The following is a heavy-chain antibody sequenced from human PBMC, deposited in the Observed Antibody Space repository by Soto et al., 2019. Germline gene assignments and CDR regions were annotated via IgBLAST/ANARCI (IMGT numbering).Heavy chain of an antibody. Sequence: SETLSLTCTVSGGSISSSSYYWGWIRQPPGKGLEWIGSIYYSGSTYYNPSLKSRVTISVDTYKNQFSLKLSSVTAADTAVYYCAREDRATTDAFDIWGQGTMVTVSS. J-gene: IGHJ3*02. CDR2: IYYSGST. V-gene: IGHV4-39*07. CDR3: AREDRATTDAFDI. D-gene: IGHD5-12*01. CDR1: GGSISSSSYY.